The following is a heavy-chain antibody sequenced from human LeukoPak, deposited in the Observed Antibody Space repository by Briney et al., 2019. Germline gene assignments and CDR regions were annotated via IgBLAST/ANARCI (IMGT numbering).Heavy chain of an antibody. CDR1: GESLSGYY. Sequence: PSETLSLTCGVSGESLSGYYWSWIRQSQGKGLEWIGEINHSGSTNYNPSLKSRVTISVDTSKNQFSLKLISVTAADTAVYNCAKPKGYCTNGACYGSAVAAFDIWGQGTLVTVSS. CDR3: AKPKGYCTNGACYGSAVAAFDI. CDR2: INHSGST. D-gene: IGHD2-8*01. V-gene: IGHV4-34*01. J-gene: IGHJ3*02.